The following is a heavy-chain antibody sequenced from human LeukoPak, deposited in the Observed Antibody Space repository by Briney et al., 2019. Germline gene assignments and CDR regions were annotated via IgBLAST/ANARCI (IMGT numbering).Heavy chain of an antibody. J-gene: IGHJ4*02. CDR2: IHLDGSVT. CDR3: AKSPLGSCRGAICYPFDS. D-gene: IGHD2-15*01. V-gene: IGHV3-74*01. CDR1: GFTFSNYW. Sequence: GGSLRLSCAASGFTFSNYWMHWVRQVPGRGLVWVSRIHLDGSVTNYADSVKGRFAISRDNSKNTLYLQMNSLRAEDTALYYCAKSPLGSCRGAICYPFDSWGQGTLVTVSS.